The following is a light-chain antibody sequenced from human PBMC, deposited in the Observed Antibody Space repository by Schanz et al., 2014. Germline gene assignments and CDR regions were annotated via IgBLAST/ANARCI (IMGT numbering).Light chain of an antibody. CDR2: SNN. CDR1: SSNIGRNP. V-gene: IGLV1-44*01. CDR3: AAWDDSLNGQL. J-gene: IGLJ3*02. Sequence: QSVLTQPPSASGTPGQRVTISCSGSSSNIGRNPVNWYQQLPGTAPKLLMYSNNQRPSGVPDRFSGSKSGTSASLAISGLQSEDEADYYCAAWDDSLNGQLFGGGTKVTVL.